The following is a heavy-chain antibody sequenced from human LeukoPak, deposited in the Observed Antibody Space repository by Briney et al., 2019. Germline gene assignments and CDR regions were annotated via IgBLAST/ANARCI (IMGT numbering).Heavy chain of an antibody. CDR2: IARDGSST. D-gene: IGHD4-23*01. Sequence: PGGFLRLSCAASGFTFSSYWMNWVRQAPGKGLVWVSRIARDGSSTTYADSVKGRFSISRDNAKNTLYLQMNGLRVEDTAVYYCARGQPHGNDYWGQGTLVTVSS. V-gene: IGHV3-74*01. J-gene: IGHJ4*02. CDR1: GFTFSSYW. CDR3: ARGQPHGNDY.